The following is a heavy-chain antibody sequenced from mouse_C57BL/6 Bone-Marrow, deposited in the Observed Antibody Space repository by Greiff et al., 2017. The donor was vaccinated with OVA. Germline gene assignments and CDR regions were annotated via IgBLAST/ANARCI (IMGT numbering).Heavy chain of an antibody. Sequence: EVKLMESGGGLVQPGGSMKLSCVASGFTFSNYWMNWVRQSPEKGLEWVAQIRLKSDNYATHYVESVKGRFTISRDDSKSSVYLQMNNLRAEDTGIYYCTAITTVVPRRDFDYWGQGTTLTVSS. D-gene: IGHD1-1*01. V-gene: IGHV6-3*01. J-gene: IGHJ2*01. CDR3: TAITTVVPRRDFDY. CDR1: GFTFSNYW. CDR2: IRLKSDNYAT.